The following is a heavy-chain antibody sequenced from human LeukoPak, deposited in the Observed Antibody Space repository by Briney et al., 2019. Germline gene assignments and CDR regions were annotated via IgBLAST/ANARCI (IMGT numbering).Heavy chain of an antibody. CDR1: GGSFSGYY. CDR3: AGTKRAHIQLWSPYFDY. V-gene: IGHV4-34*01. CDR2: INHSGST. Sequence: SETLSLTCAVYGGSFSGYYWSWIRQPPGKGLEWIGEINHSGSTNYNPSLKSRVTISVDTSKNQFSLKLSSVTAADTAVYYCAGTKRAHIQLWSPYFDYWGQGTLVTVSS. J-gene: IGHJ4*02. D-gene: IGHD5-18*01.